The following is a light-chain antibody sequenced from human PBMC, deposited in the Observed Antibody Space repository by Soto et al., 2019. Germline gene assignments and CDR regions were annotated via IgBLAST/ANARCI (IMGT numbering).Light chain of an antibody. Sequence: DIQMTQSPSSLSASVGDSVTITCRASQSISSWLAWYQQKPGKAPKLLIYDASSLESGVPSRFSGSGYGTEFTLTISSLQPDDFATYYCQQYNTYSSLTFGGGTKVDIK. J-gene: IGKJ4*01. CDR2: DAS. CDR3: QQYNTYSSLT. V-gene: IGKV1-5*01. CDR1: QSISSW.